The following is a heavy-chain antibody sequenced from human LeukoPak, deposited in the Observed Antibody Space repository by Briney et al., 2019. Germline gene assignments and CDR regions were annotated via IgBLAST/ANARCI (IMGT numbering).Heavy chain of an antibody. J-gene: IGHJ6*02. CDR1: GYTFTSYD. D-gene: IGHD3-10*01. CDR3: ARGGNAVRGVLYGMDV. CDR2: MNPNSGNT. V-gene: IGHV1-8*01. Sequence: VASVKVSFKASGYTFTSYDINWVRQAPGQGLEWMGWMNPNSGNTGYAQKFQGRVTMTRNTSISTAYMELSSLRSEDTAVYYCARGGNAVRGVLYGMDVWGQGTTVTVSS.